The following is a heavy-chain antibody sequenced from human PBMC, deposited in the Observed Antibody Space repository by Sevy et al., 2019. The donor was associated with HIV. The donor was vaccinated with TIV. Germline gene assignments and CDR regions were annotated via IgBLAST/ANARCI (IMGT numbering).Heavy chain of an antibody. CDR3: VRAIAKDGSF. Sequence: GGSLRLSCVASGFTLNNYWMHWVRQAPGKELEWVANINQDGGVTYYVDSVRGRFTISRDNGRNLVFLQMNSLRVDDTALYFCVRAIAKDGSFWGQGTLVTVSS. V-gene: IGHV3-7*01. CDR1: GFTLNNYW. CDR2: INQDGGVT. J-gene: IGHJ4*02. D-gene: IGHD6-13*01.